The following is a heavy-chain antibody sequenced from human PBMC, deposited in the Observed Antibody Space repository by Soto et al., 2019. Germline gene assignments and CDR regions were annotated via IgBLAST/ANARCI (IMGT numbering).Heavy chain of an antibody. CDR3: ARHIVVVPAAMIAEYFQH. V-gene: IGHV4-39*01. Sequence: QLLESGPGLVKPSETLSLTCTVSGGSISSSSYYWGWIRQPPGKGLEWIGSIYYSGSTYYNPSLKSRVTISVDTSKNQFSLKLSSVTAADTAVYYCARHIVVVPAAMIAEYFQHWGQGTLVTVSS. CDR1: GGSISSSSYY. D-gene: IGHD2-2*01. CDR2: IYYSGST. J-gene: IGHJ1*01.